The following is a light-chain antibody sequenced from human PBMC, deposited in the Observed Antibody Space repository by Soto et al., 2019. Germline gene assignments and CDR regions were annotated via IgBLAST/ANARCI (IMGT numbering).Light chain of an antibody. Sequence: QSVLTQPPSTSGTPGQRVTISCSGGSSNIGSNPVNWYQQLPGTAPKLLIHTNDRRPSDVPDRFSGSKSGTSASLAISGLQSEDAADYYCAVWDDSLKGPVFGTGTQVTVL. CDR1: SSNIGSNP. V-gene: IGLV1-44*01. CDR2: TND. CDR3: AVWDDSLKGPV. J-gene: IGLJ1*01.